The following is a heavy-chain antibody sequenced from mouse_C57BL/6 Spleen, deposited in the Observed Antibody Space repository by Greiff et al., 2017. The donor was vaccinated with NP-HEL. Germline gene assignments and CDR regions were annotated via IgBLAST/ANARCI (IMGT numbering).Heavy chain of an antibody. D-gene: IGHD2-4*01. Sequence: QVQLKESGAELARPGASVKLSCKASGYTFTSYGISWVKQRTGQGLEWIGEIYPRSGNTYYNEKLKGKATLTADKSSSTAYMELRSLTSEDSAVYFCARRDCDYGLDYWGQGTTLTVSS. J-gene: IGHJ2*01. CDR1: GYTFTSYG. CDR3: ARRDCDYGLDY. V-gene: IGHV1-81*01. CDR2: IYPRSGNT.